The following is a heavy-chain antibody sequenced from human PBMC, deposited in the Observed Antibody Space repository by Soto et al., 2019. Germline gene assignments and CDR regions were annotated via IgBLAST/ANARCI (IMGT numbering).Heavy chain of an antibody. CDR2: INPSAGST. V-gene: IGHV1-46*03. D-gene: IGHD3-10*01. CDR1: GYTFTSYY. Sequence: ASVKVSCKASGYTFTSYYMHWVRQAPGQGLEWMGIINPSAGSTSFAQKFQGRFTMTRDTSTSTVYMELSTLRSEDTAVYYCARERDAVRGLIRGNWFDAWGQGTQVTVSS. CDR3: ARERDAVRGLIRGNWFDA. J-gene: IGHJ5*02.